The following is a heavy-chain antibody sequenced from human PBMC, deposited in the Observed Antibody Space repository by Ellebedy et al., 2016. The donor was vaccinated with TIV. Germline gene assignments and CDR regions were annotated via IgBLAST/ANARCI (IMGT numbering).Heavy chain of an antibody. CDR3: ARQGREAYYWGSGPPRFPDY. V-gene: IGHV5-51*01. Sequence: GESLKISCKGSGYIFSNYWIAWVRQIPGKGLEWMGIIYPGDSDTTYSPSFQGQVTLSVDKSTSTAYLQWSSLKASDTAMYYCARQGREAYYWGSGPPRFPDYWGQGTLVTVSS. CDR2: IYPGDSDT. D-gene: IGHD3-10*01. J-gene: IGHJ4*02. CDR1: GYIFSNYW.